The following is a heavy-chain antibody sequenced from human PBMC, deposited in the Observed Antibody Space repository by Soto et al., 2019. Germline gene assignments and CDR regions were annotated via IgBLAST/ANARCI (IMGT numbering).Heavy chain of an antibody. Sequence: QVQLVESGGGVVQPGRSLRLSCAASGFTFSSYGMHWVRQAPGKGLEWVAVISYDGSNKYYADSVKGRFTISRDNSKNTQYMQMNSLRAEDTAVYYCAKDKRAVVVTAPFDYLGKGTLVTVSS. CDR3: AKDKRAVVVTAPFDY. CDR2: ISYDGSNK. V-gene: IGHV3-30*18. D-gene: IGHD2-21*02. J-gene: IGHJ4*02. CDR1: GFTFSSYG.